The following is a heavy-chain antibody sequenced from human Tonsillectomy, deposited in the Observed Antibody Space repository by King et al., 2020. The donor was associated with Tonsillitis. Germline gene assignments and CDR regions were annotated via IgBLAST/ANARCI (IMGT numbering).Heavy chain of an antibody. D-gene: IGHD3-3*01. CDR1: GFTFSSYA. V-gene: IGHV3-23*04. J-gene: IGHJ4*02. Sequence: VQLVESGGGLVQPGGSLRLSCAASGFTFSSYAMSWVRQAPGKGLEWVSAISGSGGSTYYADSVKGRFTISRDNSKNTLYLQMNSLRAEDTAVYYCAKDYHDFWSGYFVGTFDYWGQGTLVTVSS. CDR3: AKDYHDFWSGYFVGTFDY. CDR2: ISGSGGST.